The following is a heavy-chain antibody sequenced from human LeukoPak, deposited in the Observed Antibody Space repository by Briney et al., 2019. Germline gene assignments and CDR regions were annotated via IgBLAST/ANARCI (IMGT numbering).Heavy chain of an antibody. D-gene: IGHD7-27*01. CDR3: ARELNWGFDV. Sequence: SSETLSLTCTVSGGSISSYYWSWIRQPPGKGLEWIGYIYYSGSTNYNPSLKSRVTISVDTSKNQFSLKLSSVTAADTAVYYCARELNWGFDVWGQGTLVTVSS. CDR1: GGSISSYY. CDR2: IYYSGST. J-gene: IGHJ4*02. V-gene: IGHV4-59*01.